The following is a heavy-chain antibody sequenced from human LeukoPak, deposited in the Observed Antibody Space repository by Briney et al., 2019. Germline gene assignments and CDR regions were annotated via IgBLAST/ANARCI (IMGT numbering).Heavy chain of an antibody. Sequence: ASVKVSCKASGYTFTSYYMHWVRQAPGQGLEWMGIINPSGGSTSYAQKFQGRVTMTRDMSTSTVYMELSSVTAADTAVYYCARESLLQQLLFFDYWGQGTLVTVSS. CDR1: GYTFTSYY. D-gene: IGHD6-13*01. J-gene: IGHJ4*02. CDR2: INPSGGST. V-gene: IGHV1-46*01. CDR3: ARESLLQQLLFFDY.